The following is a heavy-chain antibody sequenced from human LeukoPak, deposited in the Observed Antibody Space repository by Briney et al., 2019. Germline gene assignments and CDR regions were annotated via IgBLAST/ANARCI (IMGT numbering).Heavy chain of an antibody. CDR2: IYSGGSS. J-gene: IGHJ4*02. CDR3: ATRPDGNDVPYFDY. V-gene: IGHV3-66*01. D-gene: IGHD5-12*01. CDR1: GLTVGFKC. Sequence: GGSLRLSCAASGLTVGFKCMSWVRQAPGKGLEWVSIIYSGGSSYYADSVEGRFTVSRGTSKNTLYLQMNSLRAEDTAVYYCATRPDGNDVPYFDYWGQGTLVTVSS.